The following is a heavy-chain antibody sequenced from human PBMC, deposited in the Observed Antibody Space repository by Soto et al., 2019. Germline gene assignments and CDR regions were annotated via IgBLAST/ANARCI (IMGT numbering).Heavy chain of an antibody. V-gene: IGHV3-11*01. J-gene: IGHJ4*02. CDR3: ARVNLYFDN. Sequence: GGSLRLSCAASGFTFSDYYMSWIRQAPGKGLEWVSYISCSSYTIYYADSVKGRFTISRDNAKNLLYLQMNSLRAEDTAVYYCARVNLYFDNWGQGTLVTVSS. CDR2: ISCSSYTI. CDR1: GFTFSDYY.